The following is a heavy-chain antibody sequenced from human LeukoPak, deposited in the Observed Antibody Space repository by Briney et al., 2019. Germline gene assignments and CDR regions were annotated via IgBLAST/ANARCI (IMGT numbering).Heavy chain of an antibody. CDR1: GGTFSSYA. D-gene: IGHD2-15*01. CDR3: ARMPPVVVVAATLSDWFDP. Sequence: GTSVKVSCKASGGTFSSYAISWVRQAPGQGLEWMGGIIPIFGTANYAQKFQGRVTITTDESTSTAYMELRSLRSDDTAVYYCARMPPVVVVAATLSDWFDPWGQGTLVTASS. J-gene: IGHJ5*02. CDR2: IIPIFGTA. V-gene: IGHV1-69*05.